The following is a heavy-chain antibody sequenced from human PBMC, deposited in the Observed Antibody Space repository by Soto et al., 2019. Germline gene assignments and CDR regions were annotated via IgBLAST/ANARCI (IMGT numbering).Heavy chain of an antibody. Sequence: SVKVSCKASGGTFSSYAISWVRQAPGQGLEWMGGIIPIFGTANYAQKFQGRVTITADESTSTAYMELSSLRSGDTAVYYCAHGGGQERYGDYVVYYYGMDVWGQGTTVTVSS. CDR3: AHGGGQERYGDYVVYYYGMDV. J-gene: IGHJ6*02. V-gene: IGHV1-69*13. CDR1: GGTFSSYA. CDR2: IIPIFGTA. D-gene: IGHD4-17*01.